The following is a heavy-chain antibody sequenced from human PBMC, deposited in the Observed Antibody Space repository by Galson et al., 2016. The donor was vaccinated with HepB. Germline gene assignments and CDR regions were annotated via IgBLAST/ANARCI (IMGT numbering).Heavy chain of an antibody. Sequence: SVKVSCKASGYTFTSYYMHWVRQAPGQGLEWMGIINPSSGSTTYAQKFQGRVTMTRDTSTSTVCMELSSLRSEDTAVYYCARVPLVAAADPYYFDYWGQGTLVTVSS. V-gene: IGHV1-46*01. CDR1: GYTFTSYY. D-gene: IGHD6-13*01. CDR2: INPSSGST. J-gene: IGHJ4*02. CDR3: ARVPLVAAADPYYFDY.